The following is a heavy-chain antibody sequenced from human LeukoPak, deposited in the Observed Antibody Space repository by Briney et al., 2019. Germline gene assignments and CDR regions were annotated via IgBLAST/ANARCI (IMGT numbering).Heavy chain of an antibody. J-gene: IGHJ6*02. CDR2: INPNSGGT. D-gene: IGHD2-2*01. V-gene: IGHV1-2*02. CDR1: GYTFTAYY. Sequence: ASVKVSCKASGYTFTAYYMHWVRQAPGQGPEWMGWINPNSGGTNYAQKFQGRVTMTRDTSISTVHMELIRLTSDDTAVYYCARDDVVTAAMTLGEPTYYYYGMNVWGPGTTVIVS. CDR3: ARDDVVTAAMTLGEPTYYYYGMNV.